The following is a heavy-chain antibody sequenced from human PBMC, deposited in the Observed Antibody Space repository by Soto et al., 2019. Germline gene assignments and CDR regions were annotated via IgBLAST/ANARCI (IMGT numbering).Heavy chain of an antibody. CDR1: GGSISSSNW. Sequence: QVQLQESGPGLVKPSGTLSLTCAVSGGSISSSNWWSWVRQPPGKVLEWIGEIYHSGSPNYNPSLKSRVTISVDKSTNQFSLKLSSVTAAVTAVYYCARVVGGYYYGMDVWGQGTTVTVSS. J-gene: IGHJ6*02. V-gene: IGHV4-4*02. CDR3: ARVVGGYYYGMDV. CDR2: IYHSGSP. D-gene: IGHD2-2*01.